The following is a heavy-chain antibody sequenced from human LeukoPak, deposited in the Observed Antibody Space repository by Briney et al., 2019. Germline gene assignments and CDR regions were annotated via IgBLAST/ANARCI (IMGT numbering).Heavy chain of an antibody. CDR3: AREGGVVPAPFYP. V-gene: IGHV4-4*07. J-gene: IGHJ5*02. Sequence: SETLSLTCTVSGGSISSYYWSWIRQPPGKGLEWIGRIYASGSTNYNPSLKSRVTMSVDTSKNQFSLKLSSVTASDTAVYYWAREGGVVPAPFYPWGQGNLVTVSS. D-gene: IGHD2-2*01. CDR1: GGSISSYY. CDR2: IYASGST.